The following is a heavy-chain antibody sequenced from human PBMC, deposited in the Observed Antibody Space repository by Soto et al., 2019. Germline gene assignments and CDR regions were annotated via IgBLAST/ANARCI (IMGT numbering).Heavy chain of an antibody. CDR3: AKRRGAGGHFDY. CDR1: GFTFSSYA. D-gene: IGHD2-15*01. CDR2: VSIGGST. J-gene: IGHJ4*02. Sequence: GGSLRLSCSASGFTFSSYAMGWVRQGPGKGLEWVAVVSIGGSTHYADSVRGRFTISRDNSKNTLSLQMNSLTAEDTAVYFCAKRRGAGGHFDYWGQGALVTISS. V-gene: IGHV3-23*01.